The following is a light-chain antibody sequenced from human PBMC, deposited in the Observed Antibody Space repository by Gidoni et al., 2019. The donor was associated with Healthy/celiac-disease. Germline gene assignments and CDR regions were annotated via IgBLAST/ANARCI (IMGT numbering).Light chain of an antibody. CDR1: QGISSY. Sequence: EIQLTQSPSFLSASVGDRVTITCWASQGISSYLACYQQKPGKAPKLLFYAASTLQSGVPSRFSVSGSGTEFTRTISSLQPEDFATYYCQQLNSYPVTFGPGTKVDIK. V-gene: IGKV1-9*01. J-gene: IGKJ3*01. CDR3: QQLNSYPVT. CDR2: AAS.